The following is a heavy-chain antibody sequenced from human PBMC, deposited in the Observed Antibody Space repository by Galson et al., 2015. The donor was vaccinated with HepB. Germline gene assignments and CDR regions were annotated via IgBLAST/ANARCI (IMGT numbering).Heavy chain of an antibody. J-gene: IGHJ4*02. CDR2: ISGSGGST. CDR1: GFTSSDYF. Sequence: SLRLSCAVSGFTSSDYFMNWVRQAPGKGLEWVSAISGSGGSTYYADSVKGRFTISRDNSKNTLYLQMNSLRAEDTAVYYCAKDRGSSRPFDYWGQGTLVTVSS. D-gene: IGHD2-2*01. V-gene: IGHV3-23*01. CDR3: AKDRGSSRPFDY.